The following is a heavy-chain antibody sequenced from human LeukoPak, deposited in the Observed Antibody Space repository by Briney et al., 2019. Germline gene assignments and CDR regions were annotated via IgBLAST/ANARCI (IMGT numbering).Heavy chain of an antibody. Sequence: PGGSLRFSCVASGFTFSSYGMHGVRQAPGKGLEWVAVISYDGSNKHYVDSVKGRFTISRDNSKNTVHLQMNSLRVEDTAVYYCAATKTFDYWGQGTLVTVSS. CDR2: ISYDGSNK. D-gene: IGHD1-26*01. CDR1: GFTFSSYG. J-gene: IGHJ4*02. V-gene: IGHV3-30*03. CDR3: AATKTFDY.